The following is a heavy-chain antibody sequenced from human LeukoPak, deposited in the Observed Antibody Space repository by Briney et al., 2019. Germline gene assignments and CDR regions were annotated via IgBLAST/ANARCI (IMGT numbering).Heavy chain of an antibody. CDR3: ARDVDKRGYSGYDGGRFDY. Sequence: TSVKVSCKASGYTFTSYGISWVRQAPGQGLEWMGWISAYNGNTNYAQKLQGRVTMTTDTSTSTAYMELRSLRSDDTAVYYCARDVDKRGYSGYDGGRFDYWAREPWSPSPQ. CDR2: ISAYNGNT. CDR1: GYTFTSYG. V-gene: IGHV1-18*01. D-gene: IGHD5-12*01. J-gene: IGHJ4*02.